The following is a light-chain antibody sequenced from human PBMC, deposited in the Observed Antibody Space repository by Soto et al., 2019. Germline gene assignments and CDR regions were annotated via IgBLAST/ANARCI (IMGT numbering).Light chain of an antibody. V-gene: IGLV2-14*01. J-gene: IGLJ1*01. Sequence: QPVLTQPASVSGSPGQSITISCTGTSSDVGAYNYVSWYQQHPGKAPKLMIYDVSHRPSGVSHRFSGSKSGNTASLTISGLQAEDEADYYCGSYTTSSNYVFGTGTKLTVL. CDR3: GSYTTSSNYV. CDR2: DVS. CDR1: SSDVGAYNY.